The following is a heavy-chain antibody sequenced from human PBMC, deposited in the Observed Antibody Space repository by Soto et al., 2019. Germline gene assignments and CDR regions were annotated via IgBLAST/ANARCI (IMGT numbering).Heavy chain of an antibody. Sequence: EVQLVESGGVLVKPGGSLRLSCAASGFTFSNAWMSWVRQAPGKGLEWVGRIKSKTDGGTTDYAAPVKGRFTISRDESKNTLDLQMNSLKTEHTAVYYCTIIFYDSSGYSPYYFDYWGPGTLVTVSS. CDR3: TIIFYDSSGYSPYYFDY. V-gene: IGHV3-15*01. D-gene: IGHD3-22*01. CDR1: GFTFSNAW. CDR2: IKSKTDGGTT. J-gene: IGHJ4*02.